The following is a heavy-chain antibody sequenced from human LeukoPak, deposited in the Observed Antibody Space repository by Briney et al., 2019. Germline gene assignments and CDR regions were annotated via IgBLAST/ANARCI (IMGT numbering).Heavy chain of an antibody. CDR3: ARTTEGYAGGPGYSYYYYMDV. J-gene: IGHJ6*03. D-gene: IGHD5-12*01. CDR1: GGSISSYY. CDR2: IHYSGST. Sequence: PSETLSLTCTVSGGSISSYYWSWIRQPPGKGLEWIGYIHYSGSTHYNPSLKSRVTISVDTSKNQVSLKLRSVTAADTAVYYCARTTEGYAGGPGYSYYYYMDVWGKGTTVTISS. V-gene: IGHV4-59*01.